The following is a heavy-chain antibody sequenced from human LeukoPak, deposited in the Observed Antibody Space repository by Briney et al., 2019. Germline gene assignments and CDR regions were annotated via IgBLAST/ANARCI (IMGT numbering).Heavy chain of an antibody. CDR1: GGSISSYF. D-gene: IGHD5-18*01. CDR3: ARDYSNGYGFYY. Sequence: PSETLSLTCIVSGGSISSYFWTWIRQPAGKGLEWIGRMYPSGSTNYNPSLKSRVTMSLDTSRSQFSLELSSVTAADTAVYYCARDYSNGYGFYYWGQGTLVTVA. J-gene: IGHJ4*02. CDR2: MYPSGST. V-gene: IGHV4-4*07.